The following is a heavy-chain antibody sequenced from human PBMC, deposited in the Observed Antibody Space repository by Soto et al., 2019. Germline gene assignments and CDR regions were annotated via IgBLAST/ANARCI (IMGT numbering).Heavy chain of an antibody. Sequence: LSLTCTVSGGSFKSGSYSWSWIRQLPGKGLEWIGYVYHTGRTSYNPSLKSRVSISMDTSKNQFSLNLDSVTAADTAVYFCARDFAYFDSWGQGTLVTVSS. D-gene: IGHD3-3*01. J-gene: IGHJ4*02. CDR1: GGSFKSGSYS. CDR3: ARDFAYFDS. CDR2: VYHTGRT. V-gene: IGHV4-61*01.